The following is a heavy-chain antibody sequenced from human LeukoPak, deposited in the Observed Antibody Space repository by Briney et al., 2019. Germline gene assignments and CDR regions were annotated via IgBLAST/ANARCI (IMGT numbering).Heavy chain of an antibody. V-gene: IGHV1-69*05. J-gene: IGHJ4*02. Sequence: GASVKVSCKAPGGIFSTYGITWVRQAPGQGLEWMGGIIPILGTPNYAQKLQGRLTITTDEATSTVYMDLSSLSSEDTAVYFCASGLGYYDGSGYYSFDNWGQGTLVTVSS. CDR2: IIPILGTP. CDR3: ASGLGYYDGSGYYSFDN. D-gene: IGHD3-22*01. CDR1: GGIFSTYG.